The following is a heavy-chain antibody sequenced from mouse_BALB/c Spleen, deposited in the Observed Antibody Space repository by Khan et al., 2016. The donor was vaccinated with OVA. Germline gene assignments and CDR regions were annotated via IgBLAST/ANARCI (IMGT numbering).Heavy chain of an antibody. V-gene: IGHV5-6*01. CDR3: ARLAYYYNSEGFAY. D-gene: IGHD1-1*02. J-gene: IGHJ3*01. CDR2: ISSGGHYT. CDR1: GFTFSTYG. Sequence: EVELVESGGDLVKTGGSLKLSCAASGFTFSTYGMSWVRQTPDKRLEWVATISSGGHYTYYIDSVKERFTISRDNAKNILYLQMTSLRSEDTAMYYCARLAYYYNSEGFAYWGQGTLVTVSA.